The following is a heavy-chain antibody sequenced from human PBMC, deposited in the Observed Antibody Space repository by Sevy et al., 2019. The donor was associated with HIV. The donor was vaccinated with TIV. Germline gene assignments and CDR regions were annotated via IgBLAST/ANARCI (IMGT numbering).Heavy chain of an antibody. V-gene: IGHV4-59*08. J-gene: IGHJ4*02. CDR2: IYYNGHI. CDR1: GGSITSLY. Sequence: SETLSLTCTVSGGSITSLYWNWIRQPPGKGLEWIANIYYNGHINYNPSLKSRFTLSLDTSKNQFSLRLSSVTAADTAMYYCVIENAWGRGYSWGQGTLVTVSS. CDR3: VIENAWGRGYS. D-gene: IGHD1-26*01.